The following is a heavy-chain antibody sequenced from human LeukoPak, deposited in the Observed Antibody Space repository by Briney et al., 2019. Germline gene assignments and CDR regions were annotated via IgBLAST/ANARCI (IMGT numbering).Heavy chain of an antibody. V-gene: IGHV4-39*07. CDR2: IYYSGST. CDR3: ARDPPYYYDSSGYSGFDY. D-gene: IGHD3-22*01. CDR1: GGSISSSSYY. Sequence: SETLSLTCTVSGGSISSSSYYWGWIRQPPGKGLEWIGSIYYSGSTYYNPSLKSRVTISVDTSKNQFSLKLSSVTAADTAVYYCARDPPYYYDSSGYSGFDYWGQGTLVTVSS. J-gene: IGHJ4*02.